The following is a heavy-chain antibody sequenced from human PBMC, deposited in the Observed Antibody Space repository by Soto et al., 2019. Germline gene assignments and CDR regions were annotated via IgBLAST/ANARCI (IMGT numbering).Heavy chain of an antibody. V-gene: IGHV4-34*01. CDR3: ARGIVVVPAAIPYSSGWYGGAYYYYYGMDV. D-gene: IGHD2-2*01. CDR2: INHSGST. Sequence: SETLSLTCAVYGVSFSGYYWSWIRQPPGKGLEWIGEINHSGSTNYNPSLKSRVTISVDTSKNQFSLKLISVTAADTAVYYCARGIVVVPAAIPYSSGWYGGAYYYYYGMDVWGQGTTVTVSS. CDR1: GVSFSGYY. J-gene: IGHJ6*02.